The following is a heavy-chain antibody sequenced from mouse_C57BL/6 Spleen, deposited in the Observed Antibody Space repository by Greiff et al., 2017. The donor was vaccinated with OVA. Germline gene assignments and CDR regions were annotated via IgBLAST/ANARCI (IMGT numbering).Heavy chain of an antibody. CDR3: ARDYGSSPHFDC. CDR2: NDPNSGGT. V-gene: IGHV1-72*01. Sequence: QVQLQQPGAELVKPGASVKLSCKASGYTFTSYWMHWVKQRPGRGHEWIGRNDPNSGGTKYNEKFKSKATLTVDKPSSTADMQLSSLTSEASAVSYCARDYGSSPHFDCWGKGTTLTVAS. CDR1: GYTFTSYW. D-gene: IGHD1-1*01. J-gene: IGHJ2*01.